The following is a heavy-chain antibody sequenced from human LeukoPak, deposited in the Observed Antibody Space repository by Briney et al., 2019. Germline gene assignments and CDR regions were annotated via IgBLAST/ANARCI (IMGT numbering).Heavy chain of an antibody. Sequence: SETLSLTCTVSGGSISSSSYYWGWIRQPPGKGLEWIGNTYYSGSTYYNPSLKSRVTISVDTSKNQFSLKLSSVTAADTAVYYCAAGPSGYDFGGFDYWGQGTLVTVSS. D-gene: IGHD5-12*01. CDR1: GGSISSSSYY. V-gene: IGHV4-39*07. CDR3: AAGPSGYDFGGFDY. CDR2: TYYSGST. J-gene: IGHJ4*02.